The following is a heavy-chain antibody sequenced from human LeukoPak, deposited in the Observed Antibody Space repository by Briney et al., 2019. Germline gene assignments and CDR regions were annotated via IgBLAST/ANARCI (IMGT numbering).Heavy chain of an antibody. CDR2: IIPIFGTA. V-gene: IGHV1-69*13. CDR1: GGTFSGYA. J-gene: IGHJ4*02. CDR3: ARQSSSSWVYYFDY. Sequence: ASVKVSCKASGGTFSGYAISWVRQAPGQGLEWMGGIIPIFGTANYAQKFQGRVTITADESTSTAYMELSSLRSEDTAVYYCARQSSSSWVYYFDYWGQGTLVTVSS. D-gene: IGHD6-13*01.